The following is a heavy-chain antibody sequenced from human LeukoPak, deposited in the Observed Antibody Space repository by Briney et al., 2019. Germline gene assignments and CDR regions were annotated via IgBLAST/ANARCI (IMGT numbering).Heavy chain of an antibody. CDR1: GFTFSSYS. J-gene: IGHJ4*02. CDR3: AKDRRWLQSPLDY. V-gene: IGHV3-21*01. D-gene: IGHD5-24*01. Sequence: GGSLRLSCAASGFTFSSYSMNWVRQAPGKGLEWVSSISSSSSYIYYADSVKGRFTISRDNAKNSLYLQMNSLRAEDTAVYYCAKDRRWLQSPLDYWGQGTLVTVSS. CDR2: ISSSSSYI.